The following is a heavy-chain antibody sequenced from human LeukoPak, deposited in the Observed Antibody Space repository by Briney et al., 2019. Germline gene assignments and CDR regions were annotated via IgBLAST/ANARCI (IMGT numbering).Heavy chain of an antibody. D-gene: IGHD2-21*02. CDR1: GFTLSSYA. J-gene: IGHJ4*02. V-gene: IGHV3-30*04. Sequence: PGGSLRLSCAASGFTLSSYAMHWVRQAPGKGLEWVAVISYDGNHIFYADSVKGRFTISRDNSKNTLYLQINSLTTEDTAVYYCARCGGDCYTSTQGFDYWGQGTLVTVSS. CDR2: ISYDGNHI. CDR3: ARCGGDCYTSTQGFDY.